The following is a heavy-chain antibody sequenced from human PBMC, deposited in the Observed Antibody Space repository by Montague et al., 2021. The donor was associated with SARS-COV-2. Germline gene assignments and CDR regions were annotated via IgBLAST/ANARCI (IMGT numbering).Heavy chain of an antibody. V-gene: IGHV4-59*01. CDR2: VDKSDNT. Sequence: SETLSLTCTVSGDSIRTNNWSWIRKPPGKGLEWIGYVDKSDNTDYNQSLKSRVTISLDTSKKQFSLKLNSVTSADTAVYYCTSGEGNYGWRYYFDYWGQGTLVTVSS. D-gene: IGHD3-10*01. CDR1: GDSIRTNN. CDR3: TSGEGNYGWRYYFDY. J-gene: IGHJ4*02.